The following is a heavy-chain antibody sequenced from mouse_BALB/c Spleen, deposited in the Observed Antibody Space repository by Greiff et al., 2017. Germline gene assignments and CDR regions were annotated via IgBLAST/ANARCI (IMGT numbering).Heavy chain of an antibody. V-gene: IGHV5-17*02. D-gene: IGHD1-1*01. J-gene: IGHJ2*01. CDR3: ARGGSGVFDY. Sequence: EVQGVESGGGLVQPGGSRKLSCAASGFTFSSFGMHWVRQAPEKGLEWVAYISSGSSTIYYADTVKGRFTISRDNPKNTLFLQMTSLRSEDTAMYYCARGGSGVFDYWGQGTTLTVSS. CDR1: GFTFSSFG. CDR2: ISSGSSTI.